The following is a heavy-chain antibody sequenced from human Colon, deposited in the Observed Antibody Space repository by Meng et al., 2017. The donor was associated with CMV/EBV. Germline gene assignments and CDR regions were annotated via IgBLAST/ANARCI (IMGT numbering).Heavy chain of an antibody. Sequence: ASVKVSCKASGYSFTGFYIHWLRQAPGQGLEWMGWMNPDVGGTNYAKKFRGRVTMTRDTSIGTAYMELSRLTSDDTAIYYCARLYDLLTSRVFDIWGQGTMVTVSS. CDR1: GYSFTGFY. J-gene: IGHJ3*02. V-gene: IGHV1-2*02. CDR3: ARLYDLLTSRVFDI. D-gene: IGHD3-9*01. CDR2: MNPDVGGT.